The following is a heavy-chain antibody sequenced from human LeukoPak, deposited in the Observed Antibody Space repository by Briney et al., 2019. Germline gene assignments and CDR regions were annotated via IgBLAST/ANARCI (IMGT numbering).Heavy chain of an antibody. CDR1: KSTFNGYF. D-gene: IGHD6-19*01. V-gene: IGHV1-2*04. CDR2: ISPNNGVT. CDR3: ARAYSSGWYGNWFDP. Sequence: ASVKVSCKASKSTFNGYFVHWVRQAPGQGLEWVGWISPNNGVTNLAQKFQGWVTMTRDTSISTAYMELSRLRSDDTAVCYCARAYSSGWYGNWFDPWGQGTLVTVSS. J-gene: IGHJ5*02.